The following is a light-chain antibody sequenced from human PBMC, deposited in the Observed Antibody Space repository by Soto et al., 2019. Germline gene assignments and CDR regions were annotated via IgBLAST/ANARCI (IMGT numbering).Light chain of an antibody. V-gene: IGLV2-14*01. CDR2: EVS. J-gene: IGLJ2*01. Sequence: QSALTQPASVSGSPGQSITISCTGTSSDVGGYNYVSWYQQHPGKAPKLIIYEVSNRPSGVSNRFSGSKSGNTASLTVSGLQAEDEADYYCASYTSSSTSVIFGRGTKVTVL. CDR3: ASYTSSSTSVI. CDR1: SSDVGGYNY.